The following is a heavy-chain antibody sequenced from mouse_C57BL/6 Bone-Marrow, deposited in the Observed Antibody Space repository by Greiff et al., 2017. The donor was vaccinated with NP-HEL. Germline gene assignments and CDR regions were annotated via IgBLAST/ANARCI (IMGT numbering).Heavy chain of an antibody. CDR2: IDPSDSYT. Sequence: QVQLQQPGAELVMPGASVKLSCKASGYTFTSYWMHWVKQRPGQGLEWIGEIDPSDSYTNYNQKFKGKSTLTVDKSSSTVYMELSRLTSEDSAVYFCARHEDAMDYWGQGTSVTVSS. J-gene: IGHJ4*01. V-gene: IGHV1-69*01. CDR3: ARHEDAMDY. CDR1: GYTFTSYW.